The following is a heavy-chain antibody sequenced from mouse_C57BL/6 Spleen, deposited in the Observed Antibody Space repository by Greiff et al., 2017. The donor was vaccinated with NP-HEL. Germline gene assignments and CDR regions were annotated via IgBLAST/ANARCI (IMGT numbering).Heavy chain of an antibody. Sequence: QVQLQQSGAELVKPGASVKMSCKASGYTFTSYWITWVKQRPGQGLEWIGDIYPGSGSTNYNEKFKSKATLTVDTSSSTAYMQLSSLTSEDSAVYDCARGVYYGSSYRPAWFAYWGQGTPVTVSA. J-gene: IGHJ3*01. D-gene: IGHD1-1*01. V-gene: IGHV1-55*01. CDR3: ARGVYYGSSYRPAWFAY. CDR2: IYPGSGST. CDR1: GYTFTSYW.